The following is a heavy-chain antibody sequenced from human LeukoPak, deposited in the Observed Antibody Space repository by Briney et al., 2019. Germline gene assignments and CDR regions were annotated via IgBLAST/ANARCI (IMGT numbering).Heavy chain of an antibody. D-gene: IGHD4-11*01. CDR3: ASSHYSNYVWWFDP. V-gene: IGHV1-8*01. J-gene: IGHJ5*02. CDR2: MNHNSGNT. Sequence: ASVKVSCKASGYTFTSYDINWVRQATGQGLEWMGWMNHNSGNTGYAQKFQGRVTMTRNTSISTAYMELSSLRSEDTAVYYCASSHYSNYVWWFDPWGRGTLVTVSS. CDR1: GYTFTSYD.